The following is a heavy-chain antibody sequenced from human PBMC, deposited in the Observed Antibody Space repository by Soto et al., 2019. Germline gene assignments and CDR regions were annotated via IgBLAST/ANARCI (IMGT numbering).Heavy chain of an antibody. J-gene: IGHJ6*02. CDR2: IVVNSGNT. CDR1: GFTFTSSA. V-gene: IGHV1-58*02. CDR3: AADWHYGSGSYSAYYYGMDV. Sequence: QMQLVQSGPEVKKPGTSVKVSCKASGFTFTSSAMQWVRQARGQRLEWIGWIVVNSGNTNYAQKFQERVTITRDMSTSTAYMELRSLRSEDTSVYYCAADWHYGSGSYSAYYYGMDVWGQGTTVTVSS. D-gene: IGHD3-10*01.